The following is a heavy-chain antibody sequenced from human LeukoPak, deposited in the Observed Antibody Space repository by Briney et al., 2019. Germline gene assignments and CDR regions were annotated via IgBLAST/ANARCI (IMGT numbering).Heavy chain of an antibody. V-gene: IGHV4-34*01. J-gene: IGHJ5*02. D-gene: IGHD2-2*01. CDR3: ARGDLDVVPAAPYNWFDP. CDR1: GGSFSGYY. Sequence: SETLSLTCAVYGGSFSGYYWSWIRQPPGGGLEWIGSIYYTGNTYYNPSLKSRVTISVDTSKNQFSLNVTSVTAADTAVYYCARGDLDVVPAAPYNWFDPWGQGTLVTVSS. CDR2: IYYTGNT.